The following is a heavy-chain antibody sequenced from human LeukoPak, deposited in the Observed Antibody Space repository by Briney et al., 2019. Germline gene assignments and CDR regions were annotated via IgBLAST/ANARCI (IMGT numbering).Heavy chain of an antibody. J-gene: IGHJ4*02. CDR2: ISTSGGTA. Sequence: GGSLRLSCAASGFSFTSYAMSWVRQAPGKGLEWVSVISTSGGTANHADSVKGRFTISRDNSKNTLYLQMNSLRVEDTAVYYCVKKDSGSQRPLDYWGQGTLVTASS. CDR1: GFSFTSYA. CDR3: VKKDSGSQRPLDY. V-gene: IGHV3-23*01. D-gene: IGHD1-26*01.